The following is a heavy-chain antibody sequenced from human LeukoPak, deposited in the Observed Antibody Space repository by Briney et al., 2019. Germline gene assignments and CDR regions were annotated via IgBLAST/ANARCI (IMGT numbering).Heavy chain of an antibody. J-gene: IGHJ4*02. CDR3: ARDVEGVAGDY. CDR2: INPSGGST. V-gene: IGHV1-46*01. D-gene: IGHD6-19*01. Sequence: ASVKVSCKASGYTFTSYYMHWVRPAPGQGLEWMGIINPSGGSTSYAQKFQGRVTMTRDTSTSTVYMELSSLRSEDTAVYYCARDVEGVAGDYWGQGTLVTVSS. CDR1: GYTFTSYY.